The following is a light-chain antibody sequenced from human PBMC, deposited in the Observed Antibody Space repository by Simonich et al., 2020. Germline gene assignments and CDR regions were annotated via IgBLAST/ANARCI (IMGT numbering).Light chain of an antibody. Sequence: DIVMTQSPDSLAVSLGERATINCKSSQSVFYSSNNKNYLAWYQQKPGQPPKLLIYWASTRESGVPDRFSGSGSGTDFTRTISSLQAEDVAVYYCQQDYSTPYTFGQGTKLEIK. CDR1: QSVFYSSNNKNY. V-gene: IGKV4-1*01. CDR3: QQDYSTPYT. CDR2: WAS. J-gene: IGKJ2*01.